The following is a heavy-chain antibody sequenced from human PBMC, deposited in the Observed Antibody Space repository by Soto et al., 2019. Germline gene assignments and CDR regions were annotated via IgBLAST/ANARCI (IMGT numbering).Heavy chain of an antibody. CDR1: GFTFSSYG. CDR2: ISYEGSNK. CDR3: AKDRTSFDFDI. V-gene: IGHV3-30*18. D-gene: IGHD3-16*01. J-gene: IGHJ3*02. Sequence: QVQLVASGGGVVQPGRSLRLSCAASGFTFSSYGMHWVRQAPDKGLEWLEVISYEGSNKYSADSVNGRFTISRDNSKNTLSGQLIRLRAADTAVYDCAKDRTSFDFDIWCQGTLVTFAS.